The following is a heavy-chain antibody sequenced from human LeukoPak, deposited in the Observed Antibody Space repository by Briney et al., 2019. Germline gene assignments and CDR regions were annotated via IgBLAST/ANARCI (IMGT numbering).Heavy chain of an antibody. D-gene: IGHD1-7*01. Sequence: PSETLSLTCAVSGASIRGGTYYWDWIRQPPGKRLEWIGSISYSGSTYYNPSLKSRVTISRDTSENQFSLKLRSVTAADTAVYYCARRYDWNYVYFDYWGQGTLVTVSS. CDR2: ISYSGST. CDR3: ARRYDWNYVYFDY. CDR1: GASIRGGTYY. V-gene: IGHV4-39*01. J-gene: IGHJ4*02.